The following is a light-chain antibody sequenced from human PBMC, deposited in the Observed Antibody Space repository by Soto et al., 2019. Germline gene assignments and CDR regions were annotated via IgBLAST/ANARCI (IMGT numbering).Light chain of an antibody. Sequence: DIQMTQSPSSLSPSVGDRVTITGQASRAISTFLNWYQQKPGKAPKLLIYDASNLETGVPSRFSGSGSGTDFTFTISSLQPEDIATYYCQQYDNLPSLTFGGGTKVEIK. CDR1: RAISTF. V-gene: IGKV1-33*01. CDR2: DAS. CDR3: QQYDNLPSLT. J-gene: IGKJ4*01.